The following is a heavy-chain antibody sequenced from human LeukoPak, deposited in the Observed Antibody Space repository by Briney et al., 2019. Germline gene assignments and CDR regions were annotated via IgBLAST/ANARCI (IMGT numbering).Heavy chain of an antibody. CDR3: ARRHSSGFFCDY. CDR2: ISSDVGST. J-gene: IGHJ4*02. D-gene: IGHD6-19*01. Sequence: GGSLRLSCAASRFTYNTYALHWVRESPGKGLEFVGAISSDVGSTSYANSVKGSFTISRDNSKNTLYLQMGSLRAEDTAVYYCARRHSSGFFCDYWGQGILVTVSS. CDR1: RFTYNTYA. V-gene: IGHV3-64*01.